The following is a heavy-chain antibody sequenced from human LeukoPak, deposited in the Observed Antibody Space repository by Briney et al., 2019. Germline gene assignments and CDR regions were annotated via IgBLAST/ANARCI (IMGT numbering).Heavy chain of an antibody. J-gene: IGHJ6*02. CDR3: ARLFYYDSSGVYGMDV. D-gene: IGHD3-22*01. Sequence: GGSLRLSCAASGFTFSSYEMNWVRQAPGKGLGWVSYISSSGSTIYYADSVKGRFTISRDNAKNSLYMQMNSLRVEDTAVYYCARLFYYDSSGVYGMDVWGQGTTVTVSS. V-gene: IGHV3-48*03. CDR1: GFTFSSYE. CDR2: ISSSGSTI.